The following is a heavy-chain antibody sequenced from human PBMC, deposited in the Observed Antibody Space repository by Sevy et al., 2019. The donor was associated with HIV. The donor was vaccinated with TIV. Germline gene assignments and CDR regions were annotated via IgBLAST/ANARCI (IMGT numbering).Heavy chain of an antibody. Sequence: ASVKVSCKASGGTFSSYAISWVRQAPGQGLEWMGGIIPIFGTANYAQKFQGRVTITADESTSTAYMVLSSLRAEDTAVNYCARGARGYSGYDSYYFDYWGQGTLVTVSS. J-gene: IGHJ4*02. CDR2: IIPIFGTA. CDR3: ARGARGYSGYDSYYFDY. D-gene: IGHD5-12*01. CDR1: GGTFSSYA. V-gene: IGHV1-69*13.